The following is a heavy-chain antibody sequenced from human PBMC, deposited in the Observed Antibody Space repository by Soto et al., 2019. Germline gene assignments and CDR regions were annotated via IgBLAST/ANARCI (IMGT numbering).Heavy chain of an antibody. Sequence: DPMKGRHTISRDNSKNTLYLQMNSLRAEDTAVYYCVKGSGNYWALDYLGQGTLVTVSS. J-gene: IGHJ4*02. D-gene: IGHD1-26*01. CDR3: VKGSGNYWALDY. V-gene: IGHV3-30*02.